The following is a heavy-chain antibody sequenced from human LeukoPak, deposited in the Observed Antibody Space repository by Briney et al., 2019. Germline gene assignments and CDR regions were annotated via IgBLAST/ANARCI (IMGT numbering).Heavy chain of an antibody. CDR3: ARDSSVGGFDY. Sequence: GGSLRLSCAASGFTFSSYSMNWVRQAPGKGLEWVSYISSSGSTLYYADSVKGRFTISRDNAKNSLYLQMNSLRAEDTAVYYCARDSSVGGFDYWGQGTLVTVSS. CDR2: ISSSGSTL. J-gene: IGHJ4*02. CDR1: GFTFSSYS. V-gene: IGHV3-48*04.